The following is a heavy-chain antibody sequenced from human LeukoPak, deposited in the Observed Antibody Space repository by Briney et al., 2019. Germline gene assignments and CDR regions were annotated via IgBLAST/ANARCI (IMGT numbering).Heavy chain of an antibody. V-gene: IGHV3-48*03. Sequence: GGSLRLSCAASGFTFSSYEMNWVRQAPGKGLEWVSYISSSGSTIYYADSVKGRFTISRDNSKNTLYLQMNSLRAEDTAVYYCARDRDSSGYQPLDYWGQGTLVTVSS. J-gene: IGHJ4*02. CDR1: GFTFSSYE. CDR3: ARDRDSSGYQPLDY. D-gene: IGHD3-22*01. CDR2: ISSSGSTI.